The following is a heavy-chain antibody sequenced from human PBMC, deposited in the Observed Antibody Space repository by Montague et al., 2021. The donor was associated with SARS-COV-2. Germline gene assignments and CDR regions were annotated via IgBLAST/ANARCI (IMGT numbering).Heavy chain of an antibody. V-gene: IGHV3-48*03. J-gene: IGHJ6*02. D-gene: IGHD2-21*01. CDR1: GFIFSSYE. CDR2: ISSSGGGSTK. CDR3: ARDRDWDDWCGMDV. Sequence: SLRLSCAASGFIFSSYEMNWVRQAPGKGLEWISYISSSGGGSTKHYPDSVKGRFTISRDNAKNSLYLQMNSLRVEDTAIYYCARDRDWDDWCGMDVWGQGTTVTVSS.